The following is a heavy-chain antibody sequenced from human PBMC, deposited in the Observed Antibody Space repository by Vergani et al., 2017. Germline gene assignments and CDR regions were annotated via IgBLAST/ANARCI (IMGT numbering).Heavy chain of an antibody. CDR1: GGSISSYY. CDR2: IYYSGST. V-gene: IGHV4-39*01. J-gene: IGHJ4*02. D-gene: IGHD3-16*02. CDR3: ARGSSFGGVIVN. Sequence: QVQLQQWGAGLLKPSETLSLTCTVPGGSISSYYWGWIRQPPGKGLEWIGSIYYSGSTYYNPSLKSRVTISVDTSKNQFSLKLSSVTAADTAVYYCARGSSFGGVIVNWGQGTLVTVSS.